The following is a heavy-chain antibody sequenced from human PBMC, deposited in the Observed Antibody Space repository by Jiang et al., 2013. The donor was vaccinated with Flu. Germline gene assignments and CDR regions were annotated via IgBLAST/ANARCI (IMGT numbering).Heavy chain of an antibody. CDR3: ARDSPRGWDLRGFDF. V-gene: IGHV1-3*01. CDR1: GYIFTDYL. CDR2: IDAGDGNK. D-gene: IGHD1-26*01. Sequence: AEVKKPGASVRISCRASGYIFTDYLIYWVRQAPGQRPECMGWIDAGDGNKKYVEKFQGRVTITTDTSASTAYMELNSLRSEDTAVYYCARDSPRGWDLRGFDFWGQGTLVTVSS. J-gene: IGHJ4*02.